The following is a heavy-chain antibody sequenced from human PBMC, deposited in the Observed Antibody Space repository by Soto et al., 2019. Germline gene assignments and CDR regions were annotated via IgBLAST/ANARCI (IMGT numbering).Heavy chain of an antibody. D-gene: IGHD3-3*01. CDR1: GYAFDIYG. J-gene: IGHJ1*01. Sequence: ASVKVSCKTSGYAFDIYGINWVRQAPGQGPEWMGWVSAYNGNTRYAQKFQGRVTMSTDTSTSTAYMELRTLRSDDTAVYYCAREPHEFWESYFFEPWGQGTLVTVSS. CDR2: VSAYNGNT. CDR3: AREPHEFWESYFFEP. V-gene: IGHV1-18*01.